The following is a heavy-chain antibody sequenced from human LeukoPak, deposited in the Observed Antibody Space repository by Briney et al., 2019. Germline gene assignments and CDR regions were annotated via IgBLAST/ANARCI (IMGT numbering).Heavy chain of an antibody. CDR2: ISWNSGSI. D-gene: IGHD4/OR15-4a*01. Sequence: PGGSLRLSCAASGFTFDDYAMHWVRQAPGKGLEWVSGISWNSGSIGYADSVKGRFTISRDNAKNSLYLQMNSLRAEDTALYYCAKDYGEQPKNWFGPWGQGTLVTVSS. CDR1: GFTFDDYA. J-gene: IGHJ5*02. V-gene: IGHV3-9*01. CDR3: AKDYGEQPKNWFGP.